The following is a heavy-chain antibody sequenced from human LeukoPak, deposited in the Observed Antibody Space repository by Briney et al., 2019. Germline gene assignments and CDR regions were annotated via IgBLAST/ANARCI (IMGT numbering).Heavy chain of an antibody. CDR3: ARGPHQHPDS. CDR2: LIPSRGTP. CDR1: GYTFTGFY. V-gene: IGHV1-46*01. J-gene: IGHJ4*02. Sequence: PWASVKVSCKASGYTFTGFYIHWVRQAPGQGLEWMAKLIPSRGTPSYAQKFQGRVTVTSDTSTSAVHMELSSLRSDDSAVYYCARGPHQHPDSWGQGTLVSVSS. D-gene: IGHD2-2*01.